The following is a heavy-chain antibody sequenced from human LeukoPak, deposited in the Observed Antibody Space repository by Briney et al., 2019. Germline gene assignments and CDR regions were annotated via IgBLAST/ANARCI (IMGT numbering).Heavy chain of an antibody. CDR2: ISSRGGST. D-gene: IGHD6-19*01. Sequence: GGSLRLSCTASGFTFTTHAMNWVHQPPGKGLEWVSVISSRGGSTYYADSVKGRFTISRDNSKSTLYLQMNSLRVEDTAVYYCARDWGSGWYFDYWGQGTQVTVSS. J-gene: IGHJ4*02. V-gene: IGHV3-23*01. CDR3: ARDWGSGWYFDY. CDR1: GFTFTTHA.